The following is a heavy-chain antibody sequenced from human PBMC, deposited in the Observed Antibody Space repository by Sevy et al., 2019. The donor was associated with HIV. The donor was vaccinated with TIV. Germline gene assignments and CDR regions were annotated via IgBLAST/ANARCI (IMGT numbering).Heavy chain of an antibody. CDR2: IGSSSSYI. D-gene: IGHD3-3*01. J-gene: IGHJ6*02. V-gene: IGHV3-21*01. CDR3: ARDLIYDFWSGSRAKNYYYYGMDV. Sequence: GGSLRLSCAASGFTFSSYSMNWVRQAPGKGLEWVSSIGSSSSYIYYADSVKGRFTISRDNAKNSLYLQMNSLRAEDTAVYYCARDLIYDFWSGSRAKNYYYYGMDVWGQGTTVTVSS. CDR1: GFTFSSYS.